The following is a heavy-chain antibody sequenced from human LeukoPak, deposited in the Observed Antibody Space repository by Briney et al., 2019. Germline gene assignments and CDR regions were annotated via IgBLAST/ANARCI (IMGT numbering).Heavy chain of an antibody. J-gene: IGHJ6*03. CDR2: IYYSGST. D-gene: IGHD5-18*01. CDR1: GGSISSSSYY. Sequence: SETLSLTCTVSGGSISSSSYYWGWIRQPPGKGLEWIGSIYYSGSTYYNPSLKSRVTISVDTSKNQFSLKLSSVTAADTAVYYCARPEYRYGYTGEKYYYYYMDVWGKGTTVTVSS. CDR3: ARPEYRYGYTGEKYYYYYMDV. V-gene: IGHV4-39*01.